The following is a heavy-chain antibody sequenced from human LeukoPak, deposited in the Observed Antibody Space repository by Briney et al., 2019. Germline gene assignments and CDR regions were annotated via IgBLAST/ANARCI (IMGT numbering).Heavy chain of an antibody. J-gene: IGHJ3*02. V-gene: IGHV4-59*01. Sequence: PSETLSLTCTVSRGSISSYYWSWIRQPPGKGLEWIGYIYYSGSTNYNPSLKSRVTISVDTSKNQFSLKLSSVTAADTAVYYCARATMIVVGRPYDAFDIWGQGTMVTVSS. CDR3: ARATMIVVGRPYDAFDI. D-gene: IGHD3-22*01. CDR1: RGSISSYY. CDR2: IYYSGST.